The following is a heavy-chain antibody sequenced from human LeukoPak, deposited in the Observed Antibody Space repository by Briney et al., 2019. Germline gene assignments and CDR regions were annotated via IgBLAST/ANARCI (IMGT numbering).Heavy chain of an antibody. Sequence: SGGSLRLSCAASGFTFSSYWMNWARQAPGKGLEWVSVIYSGGSTYYADSVKGRFTISRDNSKNTLYLQMNSLRAEDTAVYYCASGHEGYDSSGYYYFDYWGQGTLVTVSS. CDR3: ASGHEGYDSSGYYYFDY. D-gene: IGHD3-22*01. CDR2: IYSGGST. CDR1: GFTFSSYW. V-gene: IGHV3-53*01. J-gene: IGHJ4*02.